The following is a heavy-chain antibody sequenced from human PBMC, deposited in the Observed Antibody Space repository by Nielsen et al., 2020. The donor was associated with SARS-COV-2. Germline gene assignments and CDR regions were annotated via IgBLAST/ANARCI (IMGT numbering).Heavy chain of an antibody. CDR1: GFTFSSYW. CDR2: IKQDGSEK. D-gene: IGHD5-24*01. Sequence: GGSLRLSCAASGFTFSSYWMSWVRQAPGKGLEWVANIKQDGSEKYYVDSVKGRFTISRDNAKNSLYLQMNSLRAEDTAVYYCARDLSYGYNRPFDYWGQGTLVTVSS. V-gene: IGHV3-7*01. CDR3: ARDLSYGYNRPFDY. J-gene: IGHJ4*02.